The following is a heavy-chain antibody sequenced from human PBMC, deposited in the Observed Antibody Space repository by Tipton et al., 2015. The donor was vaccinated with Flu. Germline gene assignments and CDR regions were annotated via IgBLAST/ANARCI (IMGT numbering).Heavy chain of an antibody. CDR1: GGSISSYY. V-gene: IGHV4-4*07. CDR2: IYSSGST. CDR3: ARVGAARPPYYFDY. D-gene: IGHD6-6*01. Sequence: TLSLTCTVSGGSISSYYWSWIRQPAGKGLEWIGRIYSSGSTNYNASLKSRVTMLVDTSKNQFPLKLSSVTAADTAVYYCARVGAARPPYYFDYWGQGTLVTVSS. J-gene: IGHJ4*02.